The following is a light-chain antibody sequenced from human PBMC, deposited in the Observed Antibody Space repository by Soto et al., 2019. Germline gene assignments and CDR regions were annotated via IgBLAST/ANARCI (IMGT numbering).Light chain of an antibody. CDR3: LLWYGGAYL. V-gene: IGLV7-43*01. CDR2: SIN. Sequence: QAVVTQEPSLTVSPGGTVTLTCASSTGAVTKGFSPNWLQRRPGQPPRALIYSINKTHSWTPARFSGSLLGGKAALTLSGVQPEDEAVYYCLLWYGGAYLFGTGTKVTVL. CDR1: TGAVTKGFS. J-gene: IGLJ1*01.